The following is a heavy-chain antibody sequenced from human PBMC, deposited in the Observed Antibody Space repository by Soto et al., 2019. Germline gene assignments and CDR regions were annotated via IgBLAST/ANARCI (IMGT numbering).Heavy chain of an antibody. Sequence: PGGSLRLSCAASGFTFSSYAMHWVRQAPGKGLEWVAVISYDGSNKNHADTVKGRFTISRDNSKNTLCLQMNSLRAEDTAVYYCARGYEFWSGYYYPYGMDVWGQGTTVTGSS. CDR1: GFTFSSYA. V-gene: IGHV3-30-3*01. D-gene: IGHD3-3*01. CDR3: ARGYEFWSGYYYPYGMDV. J-gene: IGHJ6*02. CDR2: ISYDGSNK.